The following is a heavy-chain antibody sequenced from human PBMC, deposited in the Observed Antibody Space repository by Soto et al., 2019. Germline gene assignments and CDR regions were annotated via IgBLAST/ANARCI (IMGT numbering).Heavy chain of an antibody. D-gene: IGHD3-10*01. V-gene: IGHV3-64D*08. CDR3: VTSPTYNYGSGSRVDH. Sequence: PGGSLRLSCSASGFTFSNYAMHWVRQAPGKGLEYVSSINNNGDSTYYADSVRGRFTISRDNSEKTLYLQVSSLRDEDTAVYYCVTSPTYNYGSGSRVDHWGQGTQVTVS. J-gene: IGHJ4*02. CDR1: GFTFSNYA. CDR2: INNNGDST.